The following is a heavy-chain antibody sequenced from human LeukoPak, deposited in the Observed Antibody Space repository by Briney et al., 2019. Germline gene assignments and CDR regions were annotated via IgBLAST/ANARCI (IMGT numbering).Heavy chain of an antibody. J-gene: IGHJ5*02. Sequence: SETLSLTCTVSGGSISSYYWSWIRQPPGKGLEWIGYIYYSGSTYYNPSLKSRVTISVDTSKNQFSLKLSSVTAADTAVYYCARVLVPAAIPTHWFDPWGQGTLVTVSS. CDR3: ARVLVPAAIPTHWFDP. V-gene: IGHV4-59*12. CDR2: IYYSGST. CDR1: GGSISSYY. D-gene: IGHD2-2*02.